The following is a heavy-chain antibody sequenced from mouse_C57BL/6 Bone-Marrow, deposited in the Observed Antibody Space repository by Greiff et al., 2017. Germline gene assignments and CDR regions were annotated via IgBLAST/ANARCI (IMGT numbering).Heavy chain of an antibody. CDR1: GFTFSSYT. Sequence: EVHLVESGGGLVKPGGSLKLSCAASGFTFSSYTMYWVRQTPEKRLEWVATISGGGGNTYYPDSVKGRFTISRDNAKNTLYLQMSSLRSEATALYYCARQGDAWFACWGPAALVTVSA. D-gene: IGHD3-3*01. CDR2: ISGGGGNT. J-gene: IGHJ3*01. V-gene: IGHV5-9*01. CDR3: ARQGDAWFAC.